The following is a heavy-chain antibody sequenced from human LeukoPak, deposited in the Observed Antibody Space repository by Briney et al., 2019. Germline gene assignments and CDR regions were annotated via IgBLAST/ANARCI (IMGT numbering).Heavy chain of an antibody. CDR3: ARWTGAVAGTGVDY. CDR1: GGSISSYY. Sequence: SETLSLTCTVSGGSISSYYWSWIRQPPGKGLEWIGYIYYSGSTNYNPSLKSRVTISVDTSKDQFSLKLSSVTAADTAVYYCARWTGAVAGTGVDYWGQGTLVTVSS. D-gene: IGHD6-19*01. J-gene: IGHJ4*02. V-gene: IGHV4-59*01. CDR2: IYYSGST.